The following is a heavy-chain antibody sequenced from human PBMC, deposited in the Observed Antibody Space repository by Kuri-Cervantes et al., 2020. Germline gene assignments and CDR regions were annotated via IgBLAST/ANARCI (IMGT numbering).Heavy chain of an antibody. Sequence: ASVKVSCKASGDTFTSYGISWVRQAPGHGLEWMGWISSYNGNTNYAQKLQGRVTMTTDTSTSTAYMELRSLRSDDTAVYYCARARVYSYGLRYYYYGMDVWGQGTTVTVSS. V-gene: IGHV1-18*01. CDR1: GDTFTSYG. D-gene: IGHD5-18*01. CDR2: ISSYNGNT. CDR3: ARARVYSYGLRYYYYGMDV. J-gene: IGHJ6*02.